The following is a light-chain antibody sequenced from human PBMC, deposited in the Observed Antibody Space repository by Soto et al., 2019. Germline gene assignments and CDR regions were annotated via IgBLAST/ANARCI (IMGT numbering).Light chain of an antibody. CDR3: CSYGGSYV. CDR1: SSDVGSYNL. CDR2: EVS. J-gene: IGLJ1*01. Sequence: QSVLTQPASVSGCPGQSITICCTGTSSDVGSYNLVSWYQQHPGKAPKVMIYEVSKRPSGVSNRFSGSNSGNTASLTISGLQAEDEADYYCCSYGGSYVFGPGTKVTVL. V-gene: IGLV2-23*02.